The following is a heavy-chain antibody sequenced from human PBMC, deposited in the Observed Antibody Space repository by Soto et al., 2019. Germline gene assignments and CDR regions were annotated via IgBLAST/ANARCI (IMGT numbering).Heavy chain of an antibody. CDR3: ARDQTKWLNEAYDL. CDR2: ISPSTGTA. CDR1: GYTFMHYD. Sequence: QVPLVQSGADVKKPGASVKLSCKASGYTFMHYDIGWVRQAPGQGPEWLGRISPSTGTADYPQKFQGRVTMTTDTSTTTAYMEMRSLRPDDTAVYYCARDQTKWLNEAYDLWGQGTMVTVSS. J-gene: IGHJ3*01. D-gene: IGHD2-8*01. V-gene: IGHV1-18*01.